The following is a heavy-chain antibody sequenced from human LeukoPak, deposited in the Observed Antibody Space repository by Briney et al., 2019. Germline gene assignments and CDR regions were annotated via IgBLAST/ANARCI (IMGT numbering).Heavy chain of an antibody. CDR1: GFTFGSYV. CDR2: LTGSGGST. J-gene: IGHJ3*01. D-gene: IGHD1-26*01. Sequence: GGSLRLSCAASGFTFGSYVMTWVRQAPGKGLEWVSALTGSGGSTYYADSVKGRFTISRDNSRNTLYLQVNSLRAEDTAVYYCAKGQGVGAFDFWGQGTMVTVSS. V-gene: IGHV3-23*01. CDR3: AKGQGVGAFDF.